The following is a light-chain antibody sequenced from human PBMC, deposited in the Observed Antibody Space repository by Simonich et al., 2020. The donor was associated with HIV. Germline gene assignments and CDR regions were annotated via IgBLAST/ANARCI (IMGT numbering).Light chain of an antibody. V-gene: IGKV1-39*01. Sequence: DIQMTQSPSSLSASVGDRVTITCRASQSISSYLNWYQQKPGKAPKLLIYAASSLQSGVPSRFSGSGSGTDFTLTISSLQPEDFATYYCQQFNSYPVTFGPGTKVDIK. CDR3: QQFNSYPVT. J-gene: IGKJ3*01. CDR2: AAS. CDR1: QSISSY.